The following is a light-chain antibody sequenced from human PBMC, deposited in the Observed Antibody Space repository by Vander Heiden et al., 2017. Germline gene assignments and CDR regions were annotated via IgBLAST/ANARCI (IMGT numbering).Light chain of an antibody. Sequence: EIVLTQSPGTLSLSPGERATLSCRASQSVKSRYLAWYQQKPGQAPRLLIYIASSRATGIPDRFSGSGSGTDFTLTISRLEPEDFAVYYCHQYGSSPQTFGQGTKVEIK. V-gene: IGKV3-20*01. CDR1: QSVKSRY. CDR2: IAS. CDR3: HQYGSSPQT. J-gene: IGKJ2*01.